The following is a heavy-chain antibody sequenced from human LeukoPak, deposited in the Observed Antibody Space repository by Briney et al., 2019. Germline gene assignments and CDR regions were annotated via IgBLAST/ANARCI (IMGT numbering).Heavy chain of an antibody. Sequence: GGSLRLSCAASGFTFSSYWMYWVRHGPGKGLVWVSRINSDGSSTNYADFVKGRFTISRDNAKNTLYLQMNSLRAEDTAMYYRAREGEGVYFDYWGQGTLVTVSS. CDR1: GFTFSSYW. D-gene: IGHD2-21*01. J-gene: IGHJ4*02. CDR3: AREGEGVYFDY. CDR2: INSDGSST. V-gene: IGHV3-74*01.